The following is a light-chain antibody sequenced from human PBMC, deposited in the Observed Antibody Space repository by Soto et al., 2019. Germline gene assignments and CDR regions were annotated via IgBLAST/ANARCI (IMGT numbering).Light chain of an antibody. V-gene: IGLV1-40*01. J-gene: IGLJ2*01. CDR3: QSYDSSLSGSGV. CDR2: GNS. CDR1: SSNIGAGYD. Sequence: QSVLTQPPSVSGAPGQRVTISCTGSSSNIGAGYDVQWYQQFPGTAPKLLIYGNSKRPSGVPDRFSGSKSGTSASLAITGLQAEDEADYYCQSYDSSLSGSGVFGGGTKLTVL.